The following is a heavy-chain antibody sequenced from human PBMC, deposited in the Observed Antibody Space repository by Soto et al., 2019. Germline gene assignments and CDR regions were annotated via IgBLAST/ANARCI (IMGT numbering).Heavy chain of an antibody. D-gene: IGHD3-3*01. Sequence: QVQLQESGPGLVKPSQTLSLTCTVSGGSISSGGYYWSWIGQHPGKGLAWIGYIYYSGSTYYNPSLESRVIISVDTSKKQFSLKLSSVTAADTAVYYCARDKGDDFWSGYSAFDIWGQGTMVTVSS. J-gene: IGHJ3*02. CDR1: GGSISSGGYY. V-gene: IGHV4-31*03. CDR2: IYYSGST. CDR3: ARDKGDDFWSGYSAFDI.